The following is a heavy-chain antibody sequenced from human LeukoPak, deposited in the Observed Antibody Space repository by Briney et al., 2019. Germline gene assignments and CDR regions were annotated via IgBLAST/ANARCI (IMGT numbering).Heavy chain of an antibody. J-gene: IGHJ4*02. CDR3: AKDHKQWLGQYYFDY. CDR1: GFTFSSYG. Sequence: GVSLRLSCAASGFTFSSYGMHWVRQAPGKGLEWVAFIRYDGSNKYYADSVKGRFTISRDNSKNTLYLQMNSLRAEDTAVYYCAKDHKQWLGQYYFDYWGQGTLVTVSS. D-gene: IGHD6-19*01. CDR2: IRYDGSNK. V-gene: IGHV3-30*02.